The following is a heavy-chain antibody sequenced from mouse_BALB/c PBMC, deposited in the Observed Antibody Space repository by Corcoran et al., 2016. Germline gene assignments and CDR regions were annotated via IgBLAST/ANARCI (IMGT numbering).Heavy chain of an antibody. CDR2: IDPANGNT. V-gene: IGHV14-3*02. Sequence: EVQLQQSGAELVKPGASVKLSCTASGFNIKDTYMHWVKQRPEQGLEWIGRIDPANGNTKYDPKFQGKATIKADTSSNTAYLELSSLTSEDTGVYYCARWDWYFDGWGGGTTVTFSS. J-gene: IGHJ1*01. CDR3: ARWDWYFDG. CDR1: GFNIKDTY.